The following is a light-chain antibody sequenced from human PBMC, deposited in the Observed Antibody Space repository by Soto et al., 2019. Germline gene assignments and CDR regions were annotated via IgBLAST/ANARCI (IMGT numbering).Light chain of an antibody. CDR1: SSDVGAYNR. V-gene: IGLV2-18*02. CDR2: EVS. CDR3: CSHSSSNSFV. J-gene: IGLJ1*01. Sequence: QCARTQPPSVSGSPGQSVTISCTGTSSDVGAYNRVSWYQQSPGTAPKLMIYEVSDRPSGVPDRFSGSKSGNTASLTISGLQAEDEADYYCCSHSSSNSFVFGTGTKVTVL.